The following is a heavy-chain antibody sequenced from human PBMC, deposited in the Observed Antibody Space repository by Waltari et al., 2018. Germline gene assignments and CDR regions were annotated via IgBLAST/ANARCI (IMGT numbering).Heavy chain of an antibody. Sequence: QVQLVQSGAEVKKPGSSVKVSCKASGGTFSSYAISWVRQAPGQGLEWMGGNIPSFGTANYAQKFQGRVTITTDESTSTAYMELSSLRSEDTAVYYCARSVSGWPQEDNFDYWGQGTLVTVSS. V-gene: IGHV1-69*05. CDR3: ARSVSGWPQEDNFDY. CDR2: NIPSFGTA. D-gene: IGHD6-25*01. CDR1: GGTFSSYA. J-gene: IGHJ4*02.